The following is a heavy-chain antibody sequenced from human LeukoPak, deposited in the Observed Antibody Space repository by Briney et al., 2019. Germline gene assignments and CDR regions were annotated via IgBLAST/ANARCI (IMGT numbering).Heavy chain of an antibody. CDR1: GFTFSSYS. D-gene: IGHD2-15*01. Sequence: PGGSLRLSCAASGFTFSSYSMNWVRQAPGKGLEWVSSISSSSSYIYYADSVKGRFTISRDNAKNSLYLQMNSLRAEDTAVYYCARDAGGPSYYYGMDVWGKGTTVTVSS. J-gene: IGHJ6*04. CDR2: ISSSSSYI. CDR3: ARDAGGPSYYYGMDV. V-gene: IGHV3-21*01.